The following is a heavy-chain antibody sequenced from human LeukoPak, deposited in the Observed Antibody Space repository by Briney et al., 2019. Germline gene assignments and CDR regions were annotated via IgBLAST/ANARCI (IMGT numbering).Heavy chain of an antibody. J-gene: IGHJ3*02. Sequence: PGGSLRLSCAASGFTFSSYSMNWVRQAPGKGLEWVSSISSSSSYIYYADSVKGRFTISRDNAKNSLYLQMNSLRAEDTAVYYCARVYCSSTGCPNHDAFDIWGQGTMVTVSS. V-gene: IGHV3-21*01. CDR1: GFTFSSYS. D-gene: IGHD2-2*01. CDR2: ISSSSSYI. CDR3: ARVYCSSTGCPNHDAFDI.